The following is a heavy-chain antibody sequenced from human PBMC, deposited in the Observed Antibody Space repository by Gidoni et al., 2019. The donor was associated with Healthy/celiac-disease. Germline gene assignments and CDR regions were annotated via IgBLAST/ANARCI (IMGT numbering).Heavy chain of an antibody. D-gene: IGHD2-8*01. CDR1: GFTFDHYA. Sequence: EVQLVEYGGGLVQPGRSLRLSCVASGFTFDHYAMSWVRHAPGKGLEWVSGIGWNSVSIDYADSVKGRFTISRDNANNSLYLQMNSLRAEDTALYYCAKGTLMVYALVSYYYYGMDVWGQGTTVTVSS. V-gene: IGHV3-9*01. CDR3: AKGTLMVYALVSYYYYGMDV. J-gene: IGHJ6*02. CDR2: IGWNSVSI.